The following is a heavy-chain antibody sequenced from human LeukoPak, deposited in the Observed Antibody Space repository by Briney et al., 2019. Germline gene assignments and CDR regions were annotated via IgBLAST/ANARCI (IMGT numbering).Heavy chain of an antibody. CDR2: IIPILGIA. D-gene: IGHD4-23*01. V-gene: IGHV1-69*04. Sequence: ASVKVSCKASGGTFSSYAISWVRQAPGQGLEWMGRIIPILGIANYAQKFQGRVTITADESTSTAYMELSSLRSEDTAVYYCARGDSGYSTPFDYWGQGTLVTVSS. J-gene: IGHJ4*02. CDR3: ARGDSGYSTPFDY. CDR1: GGTFSSYA.